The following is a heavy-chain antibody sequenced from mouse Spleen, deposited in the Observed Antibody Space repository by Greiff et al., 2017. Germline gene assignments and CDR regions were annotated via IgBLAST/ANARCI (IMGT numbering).Heavy chain of an antibody. J-gene: IGHJ1*03. D-gene: IGHD6-1*01. V-gene: IGHV1-69*01. CDR3: ARASNFWYFDV. CDR1: GYTFTSYW. CDR2: IDPSDSYT. Sequence: VQLQQPGAELVMPGASVKLSCKASGYTFTSYWMHWVKQRPGQGLEWIGEIDPSDSYTNYNQKFKGKATLTVDKSSSTAYMQLSSLTSEDSAVYYCARASNFWYFDVWGTGTTVTVSS.